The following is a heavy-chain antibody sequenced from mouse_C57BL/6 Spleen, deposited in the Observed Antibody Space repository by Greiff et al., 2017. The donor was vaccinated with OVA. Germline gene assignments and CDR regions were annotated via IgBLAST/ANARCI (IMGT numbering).Heavy chain of an antibody. V-gene: IGHV1-26*01. J-gene: IGHJ2*01. Sequence: VQLQQSGPELVKPGASVKISCKASGYTFTDYYMNWVKQSHGQSLEWIGDINPNNGGTSYNQKFKGKATLTVDKSSSTAYMELRSLTSEDSAVYYCAREDYWGQGTTLTVSS. CDR1: GYTFTDYY. CDR3: AREDY. CDR2: INPNNGGT.